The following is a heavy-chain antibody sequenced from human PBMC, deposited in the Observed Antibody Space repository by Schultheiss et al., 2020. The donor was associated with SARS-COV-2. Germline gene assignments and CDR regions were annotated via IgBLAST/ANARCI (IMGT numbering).Heavy chain of an antibody. J-gene: IGHJ4*02. Sequence: GESLKISCAASGFTFGDYAMSWVRQAPGKGLEWVSAISGSGSTIYYADSVKGRFTISRDNAKNSLYLQMNSLRAEDTAVYYCAREKSTAVTFDYWGQGTLVTVSS. CDR2: ISGSGSTI. V-gene: IGHV3-11*04. CDR3: AREKSTAVTFDY. CDR1: GFTFGDYA. D-gene: IGHD4-17*01.